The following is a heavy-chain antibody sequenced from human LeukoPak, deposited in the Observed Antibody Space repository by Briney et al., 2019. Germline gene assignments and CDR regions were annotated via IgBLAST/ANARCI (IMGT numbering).Heavy chain of an antibody. CDR2: INYNGST. V-gene: IGHV4-59*12. J-gene: IGHJ6*02. CDR3: ARDRDGMVV. Sequence: SETLSLTCTVSRVSISSYYWSWIRQPPGKGLEWIGHINYNGSTNYNPSLMSRVTMSVDTSKNQFSLKLSSVTAADTAVYYCARDRDGMVVWGQGTTVTVSS. CDR1: RVSISSYY.